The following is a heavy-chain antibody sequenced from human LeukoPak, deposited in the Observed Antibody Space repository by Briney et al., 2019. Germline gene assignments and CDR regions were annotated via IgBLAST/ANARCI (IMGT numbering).Heavy chain of an antibody. CDR2: IGTAGDT. V-gene: IGHV3-13*01. D-gene: IGHD1-26*01. J-gene: IGHJ4*02. CDR1: GCTFSSYD. CDR3: ARGEGATNYFDY. Sequence: PGGSLTLSCAASGCTFSSYDMHWVRQATGKGLEWVSAIGTAGDTYYPGSVKGRFTISRENAKNSLYLQMNSLRAGDTAVYFCARGEGATNYFDYWGQGTLVTVSS.